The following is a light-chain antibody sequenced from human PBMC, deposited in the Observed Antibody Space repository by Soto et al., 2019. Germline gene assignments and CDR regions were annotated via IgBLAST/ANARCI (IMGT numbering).Light chain of an antibody. CDR1: QRVSSY. V-gene: IGKV3-11*01. CDR2: DAS. CDR3: QQRSNWLT. J-gene: IGKJ4*01. Sequence: EIVLTQSPATLSLSPGERATLSCRASQRVSSYLAWYQQKPGQAPRLLIYDASNRATGIPARFSGSGSGTDFTLTISSLEPEDFAVYYCQQRSNWLTFGGGPKVEIK.